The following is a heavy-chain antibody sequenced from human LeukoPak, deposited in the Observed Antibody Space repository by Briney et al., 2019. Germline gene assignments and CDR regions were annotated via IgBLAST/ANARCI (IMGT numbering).Heavy chain of an antibody. D-gene: IGHD7-27*01. CDR2: ITTSDGNT. Sequence: GGSLRLSCAASGFTFSSYTMSWVRQAPGKGLERVSTITTSDGNTYYADSVKGRFTVSRDNSKNTLFLQMNSLRAEDTAVYYCAKDGGLWVSAHWGDSWGRGTLVTVSS. CDR1: GFTFSSYT. CDR3: AKDGGLWVSAHWGDS. V-gene: IGHV3-23*01. J-gene: IGHJ4*02.